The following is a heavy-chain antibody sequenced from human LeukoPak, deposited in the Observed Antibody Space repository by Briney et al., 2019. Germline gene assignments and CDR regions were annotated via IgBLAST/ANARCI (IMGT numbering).Heavy chain of an antibody. V-gene: IGHV3-21*01. J-gene: IGHJ4*02. CDR3: AREIHLDD. CDR2: ISSSSTYI. Sequence: GGSLRLSCAASGFTFSSYSMNWVRQAPGKGLEWVSSISSSSTYIYYADSVKGRFTISRDNAKNSLCLQMSSLRAEDTAVYYCAREIHLDDWGQGTLVTVSS. CDR1: GFTFSSYS.